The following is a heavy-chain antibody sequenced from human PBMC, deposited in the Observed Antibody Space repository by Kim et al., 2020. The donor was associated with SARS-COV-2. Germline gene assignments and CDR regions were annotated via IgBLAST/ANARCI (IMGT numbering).Heavy chain of an antibody. CDR2: T. CDR3: ARRGLGGYDDY. D-gene: IGHD5-12*01. J-gene: IGHJ4*02. Sequence: TRYSPSSQGQATISADKSISTAYLQWSSLKASDTAMYYCARRGLGGYDDYWGQGTLVTVSS. V-gene: IGHV5-51*01.